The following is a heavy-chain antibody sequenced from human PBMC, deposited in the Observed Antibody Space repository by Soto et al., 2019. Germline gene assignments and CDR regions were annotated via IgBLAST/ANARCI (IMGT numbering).Heavy chain of an antibody. CDR2: INPNSGGT. Sequence: ASVKVSCKASGYTFTGYYMHWVRQAPGQGLEWMGWINPNSGGTNYAQKFQGRVTMTRDTSISTAYMELSRLRSDDTAVYYCALGGMAKISVDYYYGMDVWGQGTTVTVSS. D-gene: IGHD3-16*01. V-gene: IGHV1-2*02. J-gene: IGHJ6*02. CDR1: GYTFTGYY. CDR3: ALGGMAKISVDYYYGMDV.